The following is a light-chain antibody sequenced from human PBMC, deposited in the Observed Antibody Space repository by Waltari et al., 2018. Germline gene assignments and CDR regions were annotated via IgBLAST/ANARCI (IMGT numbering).Light chain of an antibody. V-gene: IGKV1-9*01. J-gene: IGKJ2*01. Sequence: DIQVTQSPSFLSASVGDRVTITRRTSQVISSYLAWYRQQPGEAPKLLISAASTLQSGVPSRFSGSGSGTEFTLTIRSLQPEDFATYYCQQLNSFPYTFGQGTKLDIK. CDR2: AAS. CDR1: QVISSY. CDR3: QQLNSFPYT.